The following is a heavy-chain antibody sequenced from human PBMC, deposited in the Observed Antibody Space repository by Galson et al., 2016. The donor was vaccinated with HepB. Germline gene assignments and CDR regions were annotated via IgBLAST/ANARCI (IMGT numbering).Heavy chain of an antibody. CDR1: GFTFSRYD. V-gene: IGHV3-13*01. CDR2: IRSAGDT. J-gene: IGHJ4*02. D-gene: IGHD1-26*01. CDR3: ARASTYYSGSLWGYFDS. Sequence: SLRLSCAASGFTFSRYDMHWVRQATGKGLEWVSAIRSAGDTNYTGSVKGRFTISRENAKNSLYLQMTSLRVEDTAVYYCARASTYYSGSLWGYFDSWGQGALVTVSS.